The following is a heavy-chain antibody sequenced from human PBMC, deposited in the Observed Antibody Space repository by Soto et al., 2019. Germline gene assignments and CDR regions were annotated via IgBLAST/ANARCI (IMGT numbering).Heavy chain of an antibody. CDR1: GGSFSGYY. CDR2: INHSGST. Sequence: SETLSLTCAVYGGSFSGYYWSWIRQPPGKGLEWIGEINHSGSTNYNPSLKSRVTISVDTSKNQFSLKLSSVTAADTAVYYCARGRGGSYPYYYYYYGMDVWGQGTTVTVSS. V-gene: IGHV4-34*01. J-gene: IGHJ6*02. D-gene: IGHD1-26*01. CDR3: ARGRGGSYPYYYYYYGMDV.